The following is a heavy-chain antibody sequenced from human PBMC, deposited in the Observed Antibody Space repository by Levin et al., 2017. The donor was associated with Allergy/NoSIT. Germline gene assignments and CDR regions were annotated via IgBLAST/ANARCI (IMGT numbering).Heavy chain of an antibody. Sequence: GESLKISFAASGFTFSSYWMSWVRQAPGKGLQWVANMNHRGSEKYYVESVTFLFPLSRDNAKNSLFLHMNSLRAEDTGVYYCVRDDDSGDYVHANVRDVWGQGTTITVSS. CDR3: VRDDDSGDYVHANVRDV. D-gene: IGHD4-17*01. V-gene: IGHV3-7*01. J-gene: IGHJ6*02. CDR1: GFTFSSYW. CDR2: MNHRGSEK.